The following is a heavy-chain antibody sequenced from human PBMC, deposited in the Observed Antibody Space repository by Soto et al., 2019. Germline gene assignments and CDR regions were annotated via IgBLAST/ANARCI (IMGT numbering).Heavy chain of an antibody. CDR3: TRTGTMVRGVITYYYYGMDV. CDR2: IRSKAYGGTT. D-gene: IGHD3-10*01. Sequence: TGGSLRLSCTASGFTFGDYAMSWFRQAPGKGLEWVGFIRSKAYGGTTEYAASVKGRFTISRDDSKSIAYLQMNSLKTEDTAVYYCTRTGTMVRGVITYYYYGMDVWGQGTTVTVSS. J-gene: IGHJ6*02. V-gene: IGHV3-49*03. CDR1: GFTFGDYA.